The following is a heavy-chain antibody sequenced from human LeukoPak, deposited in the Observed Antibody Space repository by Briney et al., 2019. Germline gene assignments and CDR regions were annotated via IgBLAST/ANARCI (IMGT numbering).Heavy chain of an antibody. Sequence: GGSLRLSCEVFGFTFSTSAMSWVRQAPGKGLEWVSGIRASDETTYYVDSVKGRFTVSRDNSKNTLYLQMNSLRVEDTAIYYCRFYISGSNYWGQGTLSPSPQ. CDR2: IRASDETT. J-gene: IGHJ4*02. CDR3: RFYISGSNY. D-gene: IGHD3-22*01. V-gene: IGHV3-23*01. CDR1: GFTFSTSA.